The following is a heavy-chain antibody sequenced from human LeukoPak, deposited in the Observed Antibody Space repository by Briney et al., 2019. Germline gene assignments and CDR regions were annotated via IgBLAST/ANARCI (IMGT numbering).Heavy chain of an antibody. CDR2: IYSGGST. V-gene: IGHV3-53*01. J-gene: IGHJ6*03. Sequence: PGGSLRLSCAVSGFTVSSNYMSWVRQAPGKGLEWVSVIYSGGSTYYADSVKGRFTISRDNSKNTLYLQMNSLRAEDTAVYYCARVGVENFGVSYYYMDVWGKGTTVTVSS. CDR3: ARVGVENFGVSYYYMDV. CDR1: GFTVSSNY. D-gene: IGHD3-3*01.